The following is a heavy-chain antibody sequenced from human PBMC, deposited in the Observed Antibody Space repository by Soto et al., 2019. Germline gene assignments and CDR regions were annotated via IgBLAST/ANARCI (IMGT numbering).Heavy chain of an antibody. CDR1: DGTISNFY. Sequence: PSQTLSLTSTVSDGTISNFYGSWIRQPPGKGLEWIGYVYYTGSTSYNPSLKRRVTFSADSSRGQFSLRLNSVTAADTAVYYCARTVLGPDLLADSFVDYYYYMDVWGQGTTVTVSS. CDR3: ARTVLGPDLLADSFVDYYYYMDV. D-gene: IGHD3-9*01. CDR2: VYYTGST. J-gene: IGHJ6*03. V-gene: IGHV4-59*08.